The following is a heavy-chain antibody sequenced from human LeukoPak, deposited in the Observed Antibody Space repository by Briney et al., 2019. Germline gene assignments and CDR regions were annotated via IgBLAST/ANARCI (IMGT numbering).Heavy chain of an antibody. V-gene: IGHV3-49*04. J-gene: IGHJ6*04. CDR2: IRSKAYGGTT. Sequence: GGSLRLSCTASGFTFGDYAMSWVRQAPGKGLEWVGFIRSKAYGGTTEYAASVKGRFTISRDDSKSIAYLQMNSLKTEDTAVYYCTGDQLRYFDWLLVGMDVWGKGATVTVSS. D-gene: IGHD3-9*01. CDR1: GFTFGDYA. CDR3: TGDQLRYFDWLLVGMDV.